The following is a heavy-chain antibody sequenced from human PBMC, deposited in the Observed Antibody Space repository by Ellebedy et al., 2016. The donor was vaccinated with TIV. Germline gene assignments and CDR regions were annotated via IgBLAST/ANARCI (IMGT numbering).Heavy chain of an antibody. CDR3: ASYPGRVRGVIPSSWYYYGMDV. CDR1: GFTFDDYA. Sequence: SLKISXAASGFTFDDYAMHWVRQAPGKGLEWVSGISWNSGSIGYADSVKGRFTISRDNAKNSLYLQMNSLRAEDTAVYYCASYPGRVRGVIPSSWYYYGMDVWGQGTTVTVSS. V-gene: IGHV3-9*01. D-gene: IGHD3-10*01. CDR2: ISWNSGSI. J-gene: IGHJ6*02.